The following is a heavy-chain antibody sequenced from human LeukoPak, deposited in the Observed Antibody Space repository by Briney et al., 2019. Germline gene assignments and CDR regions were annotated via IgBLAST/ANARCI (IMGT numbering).Heavy chain of an antibody. CDR1: GFTFSSYG. CDR3: AKLAGNGTTRGNWFDG. D-gene: IGHD1-1*01. CDR2: IWYEGSNK. J-gene: IGHJ5*02. V-gene: IGHV3-33*06. Sequence: GRSLRLSCAASGFTFSSYGMHWVRQAPGKGLEWVAVIWYEGSNKYYADSVKGRFTISRDNSKNTLYLQMNRLRAEDTAVYYCAKLAGNGTTRGNWFDGWGQGTLVTVSS.